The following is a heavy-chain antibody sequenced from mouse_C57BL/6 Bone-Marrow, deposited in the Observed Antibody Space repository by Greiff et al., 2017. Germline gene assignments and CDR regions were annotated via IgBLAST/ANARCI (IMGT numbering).Heavy chain of an antibody. V-gene: IGHV5-12*01. CDR3: ASPYGYAWFAY. CDR2: ISNGGGST. J-gene: IGHJ3*01. Sequence: EVNVVESGGGLVQPGGSLKLSCAASGFTFSDYYMYWVRQTPEKRLEWVAYISNGGGSTYYPDTVKGRFTISRDNAKNTLYLQMSRLKSEDTAMYYCASPYGYAWFAYWGQGTLVTVSA. CDR1: GFTFSDYY. D-gene: IGHD2-2*01.